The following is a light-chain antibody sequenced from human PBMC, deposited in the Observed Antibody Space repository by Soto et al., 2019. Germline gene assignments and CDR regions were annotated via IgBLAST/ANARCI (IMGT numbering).Light chain of an antibody. CDR3: PHYGRSPRP. J-gene: IGKJ1*01. Sequence: EIVLTQSPGTLSLSPGERATLSCRASQSVSSSALAWYQQKPGQAPRLLMYGGSSRATGIPDRFSGRGSGTDFTLTNSRLEPEDFAVYYCPHYGRSPRPFGQGTRVEIK. V-gene: IGKV3-20*01. CDR1: QSVSSSA. CDR2: GGS.